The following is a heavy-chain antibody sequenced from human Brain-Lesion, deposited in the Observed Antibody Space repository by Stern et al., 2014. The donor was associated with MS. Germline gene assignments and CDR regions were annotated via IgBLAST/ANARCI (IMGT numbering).Heavy chain of an antibody. Sequence: EVQLVESGAEVKKPGESLKISCEASGYLFDDYWIGWVRQMSGRGLELVAIIFPRDSNTRYSPSVQGQVTLSADKPLSTPYLQWGTLKAPHTPMYFCARSPATPSGYDRFDYWGQGALVTVSS. CDR3: ARSPATPSGYDRFDY. D-gene: IGHD5-12*01. V-gene: IGHV5-51*04. CDR2: IFPRDSNT. J-gene: IGHJ4*02. CDR1: GYLFDDYW.